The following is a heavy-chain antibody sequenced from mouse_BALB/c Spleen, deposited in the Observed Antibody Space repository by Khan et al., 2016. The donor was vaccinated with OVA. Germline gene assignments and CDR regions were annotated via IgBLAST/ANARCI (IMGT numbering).Heavy chain of an antibody. J-gene: IGHJ3*01. CDR3: ASHLTGSFAY. V-gene: IGHV5-6*01. CDR2: ISSGGDYT. D-gene: IGHD4-1*01. Sequence: EVQGVESGGDLVKPGGSLKLSCAASGFTFSSYSMSWVRQTPDKRLEWVATISSGGDYTYYPDNAKGRFTISRDNAKNTLYLQMSSLKSEDTAMYYCASHLTGSFAYWGQGTLVTVSA. CDR1: GFTFSSYS.